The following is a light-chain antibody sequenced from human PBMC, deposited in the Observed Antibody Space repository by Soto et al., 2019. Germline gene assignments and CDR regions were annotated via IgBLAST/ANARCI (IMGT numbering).Light chain of an antibody. CDR1: QSVSSSY. Sequence: EIVLTQSPGTLSLSPGERATLSCRASQSVSSSYLGWYQQKPGQAPRLLIYGASSRATGIPDRFSGSGSGTDFTLTFSRLEPEDFAVYYCQQYGSSPLYTFGQGTKLEIK. CDR2: GAS. CDR3: QQYGSSPLYT. V-gene: IGKV3-20*01. J-gene: IGKJ2*01.